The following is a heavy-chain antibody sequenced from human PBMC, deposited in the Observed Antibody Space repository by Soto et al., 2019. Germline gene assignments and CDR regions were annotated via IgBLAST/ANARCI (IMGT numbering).Heavy chain of an antibody. V-gene: IGHV3-23*01. CDR2: ISGSGGST. Sequence: GGSLRLSCAASGFTFSSYAMSWVRQAPGKGLEWVSAISGSGGSTYYADSVKGRFTISRDNSKNTLYLQMNSLRAEDTAVYYCAKASPSFFGVVTNFDYWGQGTLVTVSS. CDR3: AKASPSFFGVVTNFDY. D-gene: IGHD3-3*01. CDR1: GFTFSSYA. J-gene: IGHJ4*02.